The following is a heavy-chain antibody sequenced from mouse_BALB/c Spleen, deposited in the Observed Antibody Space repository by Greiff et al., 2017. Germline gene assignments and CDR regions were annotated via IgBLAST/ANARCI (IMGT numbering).Heavy chain of an antibody. V-gene: IGHV1-80*01. CDR2: IYPGDGDT. J-gene: IGHJ2*01. CDR1: GYAFSSYW. Sequence: QVQLQQSGAELVRPGSSVKISCKASGYAFSSYWMNWVKQRPGQGLEWIGQIYPGDGDTNYNGKFKGKATLTADKSSSTAYMQLSSLTSEDSAVYFCARRGYDYVDYWGQGTTLTVSS. D-gene: IGHD2-3*01. CDR3: ARRGYDYVDY.